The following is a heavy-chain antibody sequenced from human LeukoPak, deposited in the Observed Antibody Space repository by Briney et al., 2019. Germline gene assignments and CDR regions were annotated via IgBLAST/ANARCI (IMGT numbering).Heavy chain of an antibody. D-gene: IGHD4-17*01. Sequence: PGGSLRLSCAASGFTLITYWMTWVRQAPGKGLEWVANINQDGSEKYYVGSVKGRFTISRDNAKNSLYLQMNSLRAEDTAVYYCARRSMTTVFSWGQGTLVTVSS. V-gene: IGHV3-7*01. CDR3: ARRSMTTVFS. J-gene: IGHJ5*02. CDR2: INQDGSEK. CDR1: GFTLITYW.